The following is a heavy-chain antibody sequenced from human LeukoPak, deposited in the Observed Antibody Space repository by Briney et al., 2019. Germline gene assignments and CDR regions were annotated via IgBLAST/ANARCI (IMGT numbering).Heavy chain of an antibody. Sequence: GASLKISYEGSGSSFTSYWIGWVRPLPGKGLEWMGIIYPGDSDTRYSPSFQGQVTISADKSISTAYLQWSSLKASDTAMYYCARKQFYYYYGMDVWGQGTTVTVSS. CDR1: GSSFTSYW. J-gene: IGHJ6*02. V-gene: IGHV5-51*01. CDR3: ARKQFYYYYGMDV. D-gene: IGHD5-24*01. CDR2: IYPGDSDT.